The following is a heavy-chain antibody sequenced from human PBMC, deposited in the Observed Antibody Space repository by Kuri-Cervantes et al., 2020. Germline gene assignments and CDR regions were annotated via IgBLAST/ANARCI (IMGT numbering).Heavy chain of an antibody. J-gene: IGHJ4*02. V-gene: IGHV5-51*01. Sequence: GGSLRLSCKGSGYSFTSYWIGWVRQMPGKGLEWMGIIYPGDSDTRYSPSFQGQVTISADKSISTAYLQWSSLKASDTAMYYCARQSRVAAAGTSYFDYWGQGTLVTVSS. CDR2: IYPGDSDT. D-gene: IGHD6-13*01. CDR1: GYSFTSYW. CDR3: ARQSRVAAAGTSYFDY.